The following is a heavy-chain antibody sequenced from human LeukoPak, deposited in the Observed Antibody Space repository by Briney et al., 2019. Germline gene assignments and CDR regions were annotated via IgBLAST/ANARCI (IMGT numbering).Heavy chain of an antibody. J-gene: IGHJ5*02. V-gene: IGHV4-39*07. D-gene: IGHD4-11*01. Sequence: PSETLSLTCTVSGDSISSTRYYWGWIRQPPGKGLEWIGSIYYSGNTYYNPSLKSRVTISVDTSKNQFSLKLSAVTAADTAVYHCARSAYSNYRFDPWGQGTLVTVSS. CDR3: ARSAYSNYRFDP. CDR1: GDSISSTRYY. CDR2: IYYSGNT.